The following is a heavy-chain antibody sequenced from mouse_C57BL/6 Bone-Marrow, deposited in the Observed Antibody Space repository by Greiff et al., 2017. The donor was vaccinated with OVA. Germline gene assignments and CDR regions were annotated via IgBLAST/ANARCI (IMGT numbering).Heavy chain of an antibody. V-gene: IGHV1-52*01. D-gene: IGHD1-1*01. CDR2: IDPSDSET. J-gene: IGHJ3*01. CDR1: GYTFTSYW. CDR3: AKGYYGSGAY. Sequence: QVQLQQPGAELVRPGSSVKLSCKASGYTFTSYWMHWVKQRPIQGLEWIGNIDPSDSETHYNQKFKDKATLTVDKSSSTAYMQLSSLTSEDSAVYYCAKGYYGSGAYWGQGTLVTVSA.